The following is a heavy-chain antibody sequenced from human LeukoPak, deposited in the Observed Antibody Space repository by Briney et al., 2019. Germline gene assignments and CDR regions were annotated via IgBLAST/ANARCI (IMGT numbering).Heavy chain of an antibody. J-gene: IGHJ4*02. CDR3: ARTVDGSVYGGYAY. V-gene: IGHV3-48*02. CDR2: ISRGSDTI. Sequence: GGSLRLSCAASGFTFSSYAMSWVRQAPGKGLEWVSYISRGSDTIYYADSVKGRFTISRDNAKNSLYLQMNSLRDDDTAVYYCARTVDGSVYGGYAYWGQGTLVTVSS. D-gene: IGHD4-23*01. CDR1: GFTFSSYA.